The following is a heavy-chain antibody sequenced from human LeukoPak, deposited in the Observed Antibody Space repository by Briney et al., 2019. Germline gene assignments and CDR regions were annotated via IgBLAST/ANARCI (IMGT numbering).Heavy chain of an antibody. V-gene: IGHV4-38-2*01. CDR1: GYSVNSAHY. D-gene: IGHD2-15*01. Sequence: PSETLSLTCAVSGYSVNSAHYWAWIRRPPGKGLEWIGNISQSGIASYNPSLKSRVTISLDTSKNHFSLNLRSVTAADTAVYFCARASVEHSIVAGDYFDYWGQGTLVTVSS. CDR3: ARASVEHSIVAGDYFDY. CDR2: ISQSGIA. J-gene: IGHJ4*02.